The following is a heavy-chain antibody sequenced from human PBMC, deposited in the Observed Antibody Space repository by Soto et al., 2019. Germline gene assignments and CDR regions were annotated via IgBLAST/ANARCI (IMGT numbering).Heavy chain of an antibody. CDR2: IYKSATT. V-gene: IGHV4-30-4*01. J-gene: IGHJ5*01. D-gene: IGHD2-15*01. Sequence: SETLSLTCSVSGDSISTVDYFWAWIRQPPGQTLEYIGYIYKSATTYYNPSFESRVAISLDTSKSQFSLTVTSVTAGDTAVHFCARGRYCLTGSCFPNWFDSWGRGTLVTVSS. CDR1: GDSISTVDYF. CDR3: ARGRYCLTGSCFPNWFDS.